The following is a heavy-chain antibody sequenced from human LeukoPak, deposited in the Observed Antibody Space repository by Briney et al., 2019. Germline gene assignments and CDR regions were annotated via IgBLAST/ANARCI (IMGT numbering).Heavy chain of an antibody. CDR3: AREAALEWLLMWFDP. J-gene: IGHJ5*02. D-gene: IGHD3-3*01. Sequence: EASVKVSCKASGGTFSSYTISWVRQAPGQGLEWMGRIIPILGIANYAQKFQGRVTITADKSTSTAYMELSSLRSEDTAVYCCAREAALEWLLMWFDPWGQGTLVTVSS. V-gene: IGHV1-69*04. CDR1: GGTFSSYT. CDR2: IIPILGIA.